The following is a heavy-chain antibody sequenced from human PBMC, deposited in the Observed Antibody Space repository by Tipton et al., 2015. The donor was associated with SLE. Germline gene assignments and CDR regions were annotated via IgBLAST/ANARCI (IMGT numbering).Heavy chain of an antibody. D-gene: IGHD5/OR15-5a*01. CDR3: ASTTIWGSGGNWLDP. CDR2: ISTSGNT. V-gene: IGHV4-4*07. Sequence: TLSLTCTVSGGSFSGYYWTWIRQPAGRGLEWVGRISTSGNTKYHPSLQSRVTMSIDTSKNQFSLKLNSATAADTAVYYCASTTIWGSGGNWLDPWGQGTLVTVSS. J-gene: IGHJ5*02. CDR1: GGSFSGYY.